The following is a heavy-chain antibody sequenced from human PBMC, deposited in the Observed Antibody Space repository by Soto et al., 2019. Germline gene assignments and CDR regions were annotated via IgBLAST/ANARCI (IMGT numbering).Heavy chain of an antibody. Sequence: AASVKVSCKASGGTFSSYVISWVRQAPGQGLEWMGGIIPMYGTENYAQKFQDRVTITADTSTSTAYMELSSLRSEETAVYYCARDLGGCSGGSCRYNWFDPRGQGTPVTVSS. J-gene: IGHJ5*02. V-gene: IGHV1-69*06. CDR3: ARDLGGCSGGSCRYNWFDP. CDR1: GGTFSSYV. CDR2: IIPMYGTE. D-gene: IGHD2-15*01.